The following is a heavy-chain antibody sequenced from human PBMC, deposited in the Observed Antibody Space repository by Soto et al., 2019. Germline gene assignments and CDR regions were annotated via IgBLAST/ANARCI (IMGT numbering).Heavy chain of an antibody. Sequence: TGGSLRLSCAASGFTFSSYGMHWVRQAPGKGLEWVAVISYDGSNKYYADSVKGRFTISRDNSKNTLYLQMNSLRAEDTAVYYCAKDQFMTTVTTNFDYWGQGTLVTVSS. J-gene: IGHJ4*02. CDR2: ISYDGSNK. D-gene: IGHD4-17*01. CDR1: GFTFSSYG. V-gene: IGHV3-30*18. CDR3: AKDQFMTTVTTNFDY.